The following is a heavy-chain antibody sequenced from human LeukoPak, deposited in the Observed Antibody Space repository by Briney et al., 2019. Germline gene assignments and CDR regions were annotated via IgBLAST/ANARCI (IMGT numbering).Heavy chain of an antibody. J-gene: IGHJ6*02. Sequence: PSGTLSLTCAVSGGSISSGDYYWSWIRQPPGKGLEWIGYIYYSGSTYYNPSLKSRVTISVDTSKNQFSLKLNSVTAADTAVYYCARDGPPGTTVTTKYGMDVWGQGTTVTVSS. CDR3: ARDGPPGTTVTTKYGMDV. V-gene: IGHV4-30-4*01. CDR2: IYYSGST. CDR1: GGSISSGDYY. D-gene: IGHD4-17*01.